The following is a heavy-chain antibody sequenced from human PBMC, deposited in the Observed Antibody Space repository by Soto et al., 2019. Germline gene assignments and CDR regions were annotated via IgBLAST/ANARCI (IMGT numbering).Heavy chain of an antibody. CDR3: APYQLPDYYYYYMDV. CDR2: IWYDGSNK. V-gene: IGHV3-33*01. J-gene: IGHJ6*03. D-gene: IGHD2-2*01. Sequence: QVQLVESGGGVVQPGRSLRLSCAASGFTFSSYGMHWVRQAPGKGLEWVAVIWYDGSNKYYADSVKGRFTISRDNSKNTLYLQMNSLRAEDTAVYYCAPYQLPDYYYYYMDVWGKGTTVTVSS. CDR1: GFTFSSYG.